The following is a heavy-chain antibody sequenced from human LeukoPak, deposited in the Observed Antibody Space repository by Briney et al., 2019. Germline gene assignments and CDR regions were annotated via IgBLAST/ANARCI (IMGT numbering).Heavy chain of an antibody. Sequence: GASVKVSCKASGYTFTSYGISWVRQAPGQGLEWMGWISAYNGNTNYAQKLQGRVTMTTDTSTSTAYMELRSLRSDDTAVYYCARGGGYYDFWSRRLPLGYWGQGTLVTVSS. J-gene: IGHJ4*02. V-gene: IGHV1-18*01. D-gene: IGHD3-3*01. CDR1: GYTFTSYG. CDR3: ARGGGYYDFWSRRLPLGY. CDR2: ISAYNGNT.